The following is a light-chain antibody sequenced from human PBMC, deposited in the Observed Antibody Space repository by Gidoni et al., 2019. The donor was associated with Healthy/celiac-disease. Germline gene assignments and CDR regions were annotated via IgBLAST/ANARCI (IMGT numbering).Light chain of an antibody. CDR2: GAS. CDR1: QSVSSSY. Sequence: IVLTQSPGTLSLSPGERATPSCRASQSVSSSYLAWYQQKPGQAPRLLIYGASSRATGIPDRFSGSGSGTDFTLTISRLEPEDVAVYYCQQYGSSPGTFGQGTKVEIK. J-gene: IGKJ1*01. V-gene: IGKV3-20*01. CDR3: QQYGSSPGT.